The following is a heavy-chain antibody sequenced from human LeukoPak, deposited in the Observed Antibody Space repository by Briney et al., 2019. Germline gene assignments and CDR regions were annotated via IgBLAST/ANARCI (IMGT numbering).Heavy chain of an antibody. Sequence: SETLSLTCTVSGGSISSYYWSWIRQPPGKGLEWIGYIYYSGSTNYNPSLKSRVTISVDTSKNQFSLKLSSVTAADTAVYYCARHDGEVTRPCYYYYYGMDVWGQGTTVTVSS. CDR1: GGSISSYY. J-gene: IGHJ6*02. CDR2: IYYSGST. D-gene: IGHD4-17*01. CDR3: ARHDGEVTRPCYYYYYGMDV. V-gene: IGHV4-59*08.